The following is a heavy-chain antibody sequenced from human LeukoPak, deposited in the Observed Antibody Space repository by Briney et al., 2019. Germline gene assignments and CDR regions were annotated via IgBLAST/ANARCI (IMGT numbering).Heavy chain of an antibody. J-gene: IGHJ5*02. D-gene: IGHD3-10*01. CDR1: GFTFSSYA. CDR3: AKDHGLRFGELLSESDNWFDP. Sequence: GGSLRLSCAASGFTFSSYAMSWVRQTPGKGLEWVSAISGSGGSTYYADSVKGRFTISRDNSKNTLYLQMNSLRAEDTAVYYCAKDHGLRFGELLSESDNWFDPWGQGTLVTVSS. V-gene: IGHV3-23*01. CDR2: ISGSGGST.